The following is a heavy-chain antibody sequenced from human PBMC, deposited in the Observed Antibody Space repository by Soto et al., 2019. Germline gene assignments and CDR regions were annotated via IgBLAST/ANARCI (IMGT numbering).Heavy chain of an antibody. CDR3: VRDGTKTLRDWFDP. V-gene: IGHV4-34*01. CDR1: GGSFSGYY. D-gene: IGHD1-1*01. J-gene: IGHJ5*02. Sequence: SETLSLTCAVYGGSFSGYYWSWIRQPPGKGLEWIGEINHSGSTNYNPSLKSRVTISVDTSKKQFSLKLRSVTAADTAVYYCVRDGTKTLRDWFDPWGQGISVTVSS. CDR2: INHSGST.